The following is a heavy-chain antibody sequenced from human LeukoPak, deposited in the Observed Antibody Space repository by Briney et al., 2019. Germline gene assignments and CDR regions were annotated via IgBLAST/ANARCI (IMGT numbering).Heavy chain of an antibody. CDR3: AREGIYCVNGVCYLDY. J-gene: IGHJ4*02. CDR1: GFKFDDYG. Sequence: PSGGSLILSCAASGFKFDDYGMSWVRQAPGKGLEWVSGISWNGGNTGYADSVKGRFTISRDNAKNSVFLQVNSLRADDTAFYYCAREGIYCVNGVCYLDYWGQGTLVTVSS. D-gene: IGHD2-8*01. CDR2: ISWNGGNT. V-gene: IGHV3-20*04.